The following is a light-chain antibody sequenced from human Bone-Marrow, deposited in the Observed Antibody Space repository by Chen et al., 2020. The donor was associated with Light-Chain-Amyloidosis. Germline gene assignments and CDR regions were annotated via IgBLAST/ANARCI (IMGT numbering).Light chain of an antibody. CDR1: TYNIGAGVD. Sequence: QSVLTQPPSVSGAPGQRLTISCTGSTYNIGAGVDVHWDQQLPGTVPKLLIYGNNNRPSGVPDRFSGSESGPSDSLAFTGVQAADEADYYCQSSDSSLSGVVFGGGTKLTVL. CDR2: GNN. CDR3: QSSDSSLSGVV. V-gene: IGLV1-40*01. J-gene: IGLJ3*02.